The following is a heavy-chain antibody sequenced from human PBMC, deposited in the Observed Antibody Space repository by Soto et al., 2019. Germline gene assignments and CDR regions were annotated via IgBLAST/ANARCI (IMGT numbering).Heavy chain of an antibody. V-gene: IGHV1-18*01. J-gene: IGHJ6*03. CDR2: ISAYNGNT. CDR3: ARINPITIFGVVDYYYYMDV. D-gene: IGHD3-3*01. Sequence: GASVKVSFKASGYTFSSYGISWVRQAPGQRLEWMGWISAYNGNTNYAQKLQGRVTMTTDTSTSTAYMELRSLRSDDTAVYYCARINPITIFGVVDYYYYMDVWGKGTTVTVSS. CDR1: GYTFSSYG.